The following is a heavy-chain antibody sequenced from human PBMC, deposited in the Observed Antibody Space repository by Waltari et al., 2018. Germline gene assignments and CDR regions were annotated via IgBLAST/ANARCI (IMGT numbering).Heavy chain of an antibody. CDR1: GFTFRSYW. Sequence: EVQLVESGGGLVQPGGSLRLSCAASGFTFRSYWMHWVRQAPGKGVGLFSRMNMEERSTNHAASVKGRFTISRDNFRNMVYLQMNSMRPEDTARYYCAKGSDPYYISGSYSEHWGQGTLVTFSS. CDR2: MNMEERST. CDR3: AKGSDPYYISGSYSEH. V-gene: IGHV3-74*01. J-gene: IGHJ1*01. D-gene: IGHD3-10*01.